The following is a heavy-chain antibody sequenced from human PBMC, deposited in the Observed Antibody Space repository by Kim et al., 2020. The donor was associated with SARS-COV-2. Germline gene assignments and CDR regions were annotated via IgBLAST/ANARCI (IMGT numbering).Heavy chain of an antibody. CDR3: ALFGLVPGALDI. Sequence: SETLSLICTVSGGSISSYYWSWIRQPPGKGLEWIGYIYYSGSTNYNPSLKSRVTISVDTSKNQFSLKLSSVTAADTAVYYCALFGLVPGALDIWGQGTMVTVSS. D-gene: IGHD3-10*02. CDR2: IYYSGST. V-gene: IGHV4-59*08. CDR1: GGSISSYY. J-gene: IGHJ3*02.